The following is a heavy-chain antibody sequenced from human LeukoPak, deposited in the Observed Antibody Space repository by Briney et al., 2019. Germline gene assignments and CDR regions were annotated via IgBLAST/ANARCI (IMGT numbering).Heavy chain of an antibody. CDR3: ARGPSSGWHYFDY. CDR2: INPNSGGT. D-gene: IGHD6-19*01. CDR1: GYTFTDYH. V-gene: IGHV1-2*02. Sequence: ASVKFSCKASGYTFTDYHIHWVRQAPGQGLEWMGWINPNSGGTNYAGKFQGRVTMTSDTSISTAYMVLSRLRSDDTAVYYCARGPSSGWHYFDYWGLGTLVTVSS. J-gene: IGHJ4*02.